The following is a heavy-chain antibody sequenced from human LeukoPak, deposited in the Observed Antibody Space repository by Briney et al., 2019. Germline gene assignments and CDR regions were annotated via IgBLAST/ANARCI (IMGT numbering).Heavy chain of an antibody. D-gene: IGHD3-22*01. V-gene: IGHV4-31*03. J-gene: IGHJ4*02. CDR1: GGSISSGGYY. CDR3: ARDFHYYDSSPAYY. CDR2: IYYSGST. Sequence: SQTLSLTCTVSGGSISSGGYYWSWIRQHPGKGLEWIWYIYYSGSTYYNPSLKSRVTISVDTSKNQFSLKLSSVTAADTAVYYCARDFHYYDSSPAYYWGQGTLVTVSS.